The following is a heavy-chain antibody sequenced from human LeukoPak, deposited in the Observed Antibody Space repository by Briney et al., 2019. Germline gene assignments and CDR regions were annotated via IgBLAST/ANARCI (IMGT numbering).Heavy chain of an antibody. CDR3: ASDREYSSSSRSRAGGLESPYYYMDV. J-gene: IGHJ6*03. Sequence: SVKVSCKASGGTFSSYAISWVRQAPGQGLEWMGGIIPIFGTANYAQKFQGRVTITTDESTSTAYMELSSLRSEDTAVYYCASDREYSSSSRSRAGGLESPYYYMDVWGKGTTVTVSS. CDR1: GGTFSSYA. CDR2: IIPIFGTA. V-gene: IGHV1-69*05. D-gene: IGHD6-6*01.